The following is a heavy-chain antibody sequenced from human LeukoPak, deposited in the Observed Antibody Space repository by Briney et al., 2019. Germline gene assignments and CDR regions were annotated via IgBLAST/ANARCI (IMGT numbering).Heavy chain of an antibody. D-gene: IGHD6-13*01. CDR2: ISSSSSTI. CDR3: AREAGTDAFDI. CDR1: GFTFSSYS. Sequence: GGSLRLSCAASGFTFSSYSMNWVRQAPGKGLEWVSYISSSSSTIYYADSVKGRFTISRDNAKNSLYLQMNSLRAEDAAVYYCAREAGTDAFDIWGQGTMVTVSS. J-gene: IGHJ3*02. V-gene: IGHV3-48*01.